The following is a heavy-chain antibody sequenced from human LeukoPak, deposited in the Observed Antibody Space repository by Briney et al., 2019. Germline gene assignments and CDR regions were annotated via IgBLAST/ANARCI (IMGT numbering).Heavy chain of an antibody. CDR3: ARVKAVAGTGVFDI. J-gene: IGHJ3*02. Sequence: GASVKVSCKASGYTLSSYGVTWVRQAPGQGLEWVGWISGYNGNTQYAQKLQARVTITTDTSTSTAYMELRSLRSDDTAVYYRARVKAVAGTGVFDIWGQGTMVTVSS. CDR1: GYTLSSYG. V-gene: IGHV1-18*01. CDR2: ISGYNGNT. D-gene: IGHD6-19*01.